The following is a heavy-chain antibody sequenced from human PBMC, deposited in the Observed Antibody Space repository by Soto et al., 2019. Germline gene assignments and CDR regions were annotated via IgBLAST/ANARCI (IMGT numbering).Heavy chain of an antibody. V-gene: IGHV1-2*02. CDR3: AGAHRLVVGATFDY. J-gene: IGHJ4*02. CDR1: GYTFTSYY. D-gene: IGHD1-26*01. Sequence: ASVKVSCKASGYTFTSYYMPWVRKAPGQGLEWMGWINPNSGGTNYAQKFQGRVTMTRDTSISTAYMELSRLRSDDTAVYYCAGAHRLVVGATFDYWGQGTLVTVSS. CDR2: INPNSGGT.